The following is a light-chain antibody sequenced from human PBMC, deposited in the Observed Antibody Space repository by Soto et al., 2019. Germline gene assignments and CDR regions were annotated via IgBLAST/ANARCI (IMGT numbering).Light chain of an antibody. Sequence: QSALTQPPSASASLGASVKLTCTLSSGHSSYAIAWHQQQPEKGPRYLMKLNSDGSHSKGDGIPDRFSGSSSGAERYLTISNLQSEDEADYYCQTWGTGIRVFGGGTKVTVL. CDR1: SGHSSYA. J-gene: IGLJ3*02. CDR3: QTWGTGIRV. CDR2: LNSDGSH. V-gene: IGLV4-69*01.